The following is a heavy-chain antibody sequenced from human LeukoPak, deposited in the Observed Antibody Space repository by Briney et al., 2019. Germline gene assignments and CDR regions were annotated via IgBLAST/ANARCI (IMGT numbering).Heavy chain of an antibody. CDR2: INHSGST. CDR3: ARIPYYYGSGSYYRGLGFDY. Sequence: SETLSLTCAVYGGSFSGYYWSWIRQPPGKGLEWIGEINHSGSTNYNPSLKSRVTISVDTSENQFSLKLSSVTAADTAVYYCARIPYYYGSGSYYRGLGFDYWGQGTLVTVSS. V-gene: IGHV4-34*01. CDR1: GGSFSGYY. D-gene: IGHD3-10*01. J-gene: IGHJ4*02.